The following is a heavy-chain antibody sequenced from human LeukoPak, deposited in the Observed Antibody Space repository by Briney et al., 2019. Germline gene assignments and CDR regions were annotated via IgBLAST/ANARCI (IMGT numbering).Heavy chain of an antibody. V-gene: IGHV3-48*03. J-gene: IGHJ4*02. CDR2: ISSSGRNI. CDR3: ARDLVQLWSKDF. CDR1: GFTFSNYE. D-gene: IGHD5-18*01. Sequence: GGSLRLSCAASGFTFSNYEFNGVRQAPGKGLEWVSYISSSGRNIYYADSVKGRFTISRDNAKNSLYLQMNSLRAGDTAVHYCARDLVQLWSKDFWGRGTLVTVSS.